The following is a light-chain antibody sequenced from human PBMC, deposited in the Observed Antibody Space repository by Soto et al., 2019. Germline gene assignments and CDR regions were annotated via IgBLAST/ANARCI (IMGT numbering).Light chain of an antibody. Sequence: VLTQSPDTLSLSPGATAIISCRASQPVDTYLAWYQFKPGQRPRLLIYGASSGAFGIPDMFSGSGSGTNFTLTIHRLGPEDFAVYFCQQYARSPITFGQGTRLDIK. CDR2: GAS. V-gene: IGKV3-20*01. CDR3: QQYARSPIT. J-gene: IGKJ5*01. CDR1: QPVDTY.